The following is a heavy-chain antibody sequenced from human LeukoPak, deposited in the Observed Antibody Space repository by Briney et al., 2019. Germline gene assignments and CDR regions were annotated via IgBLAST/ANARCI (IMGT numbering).Heavy chain of an antibody. CDR1: GFTFSNAW. D-gene: IGHD6-19*01. Sequence: GGSLRLSCAASGFTFSNAWMSWVRQAPGKGLEWVGRIKSKTDGGTTDYAAPVKGRFTISRDDSKNTLYLQMNSLKTEDTAVYYCTRGAGYSSGWYHFDYWGQGSLVTASS. V-gene: IGHV3-15*01. CDR3: TRGAGYSSGWYHFDY. CDR2: IKSKTDGGTT. J-gene: IGHJ4*02.